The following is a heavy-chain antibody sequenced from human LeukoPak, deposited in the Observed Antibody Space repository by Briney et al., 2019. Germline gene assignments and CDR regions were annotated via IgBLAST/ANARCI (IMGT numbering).Heavy chain of an antibody. J-gene: IGHJ5*02. V-gene: IGHV3-64*01. D-gene: IGHD1-20*01. CDR3: AAQTTLTGAYDP. CDR1: GFTFSTCV. CDR2: IDPNGETS. Sequence: PGGSLRLSCAASGFTFSTCVMLWVRQAPGMGLEYVSSIDPNGETSYYANSVKGRFTISRDNSNNMLYLQMGSLTTEDMAVYYCAAQTTLTGAYDPWGQGTLVTVSS.